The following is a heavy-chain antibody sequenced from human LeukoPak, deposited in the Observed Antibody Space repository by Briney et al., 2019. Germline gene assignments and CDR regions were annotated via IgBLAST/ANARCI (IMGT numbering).Heavy chain of an antibody. D-gene: IGHD6-19*01. CDR1: GFTFSSYA. Sequence: GGSLSLSYAASGFTFSSYAMHWVRQAPGKGLEWVEVISYDGSNKYYADSVKGRFTISRDNSKNTLYLQMNSLRAEDTAVYYSYSSDQDAFDIWGQGTMVTVSS. CDR2: ISYDGSNK. CDR3: YSSDQDAFDI. V-gene: IGHV3-30*04. J-gene: IGHJ3*02.